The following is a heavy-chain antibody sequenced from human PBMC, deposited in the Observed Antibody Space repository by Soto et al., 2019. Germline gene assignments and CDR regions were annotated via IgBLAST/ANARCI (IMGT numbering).Heavy chain of an antibody. CDR1: GFTFSNYA. CDR3: AKTDKFHSQSCGWANRFDS. V-gene: IGHV3-23*01. J-gene: IGHJ4*02. CDR2: ITSAGST. D-gene: IGHD6-19*01. Sequence: EVQLLESGGDLAQPGGSLRLICAASGFTFSNYAMTWVRQSPGKGLEWVSTITSAGSTFYGVTVKGRFTISRDNSKSTLYLHMNSLGAEDAAVYYCAKTDKFHSQSCGWANRFDSWGQGTLVTVSS.